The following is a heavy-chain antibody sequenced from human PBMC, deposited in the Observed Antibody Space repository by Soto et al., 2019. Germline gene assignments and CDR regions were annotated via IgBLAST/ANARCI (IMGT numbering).Heavy chain of an antibody. D-gene: IGHD1-26*01. J-gene: IGHJ4*02. CDR1: GFNFRNYY. CDR2: LSGTGSAI. Sequence: VQLVESGGGLVRPGESLRLSCAASGFNFRNYYMSWIRQAPGKGLEWISFLSGTGSAIYHADSVKGRFTISRDNAKNSLYLQMNSLRVEDTAVYYCARDGEWELPTDYWGQGTLVTVSS. V-gene: IGHV3-11*01. CDR3: ARDGEWELPTDY.